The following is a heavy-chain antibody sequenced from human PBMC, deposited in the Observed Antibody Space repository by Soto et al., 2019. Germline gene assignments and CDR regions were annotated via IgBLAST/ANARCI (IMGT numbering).Heavy chain of an antibody. CDR1: GYTFTSYD. D-gene: IGHD3-10*01. Sequence: ASVKVSCKASGYTFTSYDINWVRQATGQGLEWMGWMNPNSGNTGYAQKYQGRVTMTRNTSISTAYMELSSLRSEDTAVYYFAVDPRPIWFGELGSAFDIWGQGTMVTVSS. V-gene: IGHV1-8*01. CDR2: MNPNSGNT. J-gene: IGHJ3*02. CDR3: AVDPRPIWFGELGSAFDI.